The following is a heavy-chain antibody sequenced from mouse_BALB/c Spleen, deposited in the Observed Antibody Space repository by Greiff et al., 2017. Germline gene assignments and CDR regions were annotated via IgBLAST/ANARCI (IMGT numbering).Heavy chain of an antibody. J-gene: IGHJ4*01. CDR1: GYTFTSYW. CDR3: ARRASYYAMDY. CDR2: INPSNGRT. D-gene: IGHD3-1*01. V-gene: IGHV1S81*02. Sequence: QVQLQQPGAELVTPGASVKLSCKASGYTFTSYWMHWVKQRPGQGLEWIGEINPSNGRTNYNEKFKSKATLTVDKSSSTAYMQLSSLTSEDSAVYYCARRASYYAMDYWGQGTSVTVSS.